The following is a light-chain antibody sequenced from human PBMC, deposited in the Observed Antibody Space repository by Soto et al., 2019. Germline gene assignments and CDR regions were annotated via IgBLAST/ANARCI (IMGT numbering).Light chain of an antibody. CDR1: QSISTF. CDR3: QQTYTTSWT. Sequence: DIQMTQSPSSLSTSVGDRVTITCRASQSISTFLNWYQQKPGKAPKLLIYDASSLQGGVPSRFSGGGSGTDFTLTITSLQPEDFATYYCQQTYTTSWTFGQGTKVEIK. J-gene: IGKJ1*01. CDR2: DAS. V-gene: IGKV1-39*01.